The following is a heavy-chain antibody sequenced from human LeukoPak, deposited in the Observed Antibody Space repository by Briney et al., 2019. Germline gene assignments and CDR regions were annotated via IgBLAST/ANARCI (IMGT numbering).Heavy chain of an antibody. Sequence: PGGSLRLSCAASGFTFSDYYMSWIRQAPGKGLGWVSYISSSGSTIYYADSVKGRFTISRDNAKNSLYLQMNSLRAEDTAVYYCAGSGSYKSYFDYWGQGTLVTVSS. D-gene: IGHD3-10*01. CDR2: ISSSGSTI. J-gene: IGHJ4*02. CDR3: AGSGSYKSYFDY. V-gene: IGHV3-11*04. CDR1: GFTFSDYY.